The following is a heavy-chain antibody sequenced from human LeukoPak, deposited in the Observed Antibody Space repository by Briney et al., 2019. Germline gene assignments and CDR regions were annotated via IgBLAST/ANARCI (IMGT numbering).Heavy chain of an antibody. Sequence: PGRSLRLSCAASGFTFSSYGMHWVRQAPGKGLEWVAVISYDGSNKYYADSVKGRFTISRDNSKNTLYLQMNSLRAEDTAMYYCARVAAAAYYDAFDIWGQGTMVTVSS. CDR1: GFTFSSYG. CDR2: ISYDGSNK. J-gene: IGHJ3*02. V-gene: IGHV3-30*03. D-gene: IGHD6-13*01. CDR3: ARVAAAAYYDAFDI.